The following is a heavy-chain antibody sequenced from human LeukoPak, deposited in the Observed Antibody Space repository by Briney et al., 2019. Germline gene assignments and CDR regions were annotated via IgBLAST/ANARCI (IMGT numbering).Heavy chain of an antibody. Sequence: SETLSLTCAVYGGSVSGYYWSWIRQPPGKGLEWIGEINDSGSTNYNPSLRSRVTMSVDTSKNQISLNLRSVTAVDTAVYYCARQPLNCTSTSCYAFDIWGQGTMVTVSS. CDR1: GGSVSGYY. D-gene: IGHD2-2*01. J-gene: IGHJ3*02. V-gene: IGHV4-34*01. CDR2: INDSGST. CDR3: ARQPLNCTSTSCYAFDI.